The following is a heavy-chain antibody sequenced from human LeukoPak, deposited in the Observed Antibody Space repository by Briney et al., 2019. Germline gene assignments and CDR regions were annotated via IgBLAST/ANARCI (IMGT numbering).Heavy chain of an antibody. Sequence: GGSLRLSCAASGFTFSSYAMSWVRQVPGQGLEWVSAISGSADKTYSADSVKGRFTISRDNFKNTLYLQMNSLSAEDTAVYYCAKKYYDILTGYYVQYSAMDVCGQGTTVTVSS. CDR2: ISGSADKT. J-gene: IGHJ6*02. D-gene: IGHD3-9*01. CDR1: GFTFSSYA. V-gene: IGHV3-23*01. CDR3: AKKYYDILTGYYVQYSAMDV.